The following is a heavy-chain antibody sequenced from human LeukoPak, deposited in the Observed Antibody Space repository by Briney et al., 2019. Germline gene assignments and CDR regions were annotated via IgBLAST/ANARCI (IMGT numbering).Heavy chain of an antibody. CDR3: ARHAGGGFGTIDF. CDR2: IYYSGST. V-gene: IGHV4-59*08. CDR1: GGSISSYY. D-gene: IGHD3-10*01. J-gene: IGHJ4*02. Sequence: SETLSLTCTVSGGSISSYYWTWIRQPPGKGLEWIGYIYYSGSTNYHPSLKSRVNISVDSSKNQFSLKLTSVTAADTAVYYCARHAGGGFGTIDFWGQGTLVTVSS.